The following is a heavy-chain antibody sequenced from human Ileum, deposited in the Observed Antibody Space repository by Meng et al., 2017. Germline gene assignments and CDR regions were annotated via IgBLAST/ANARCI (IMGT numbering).Heavy chain of an antibody. J-gene: IGHJ4*02. CDR1: GDSVSSDTGA. D-gene: IGHD7-27*01. V-gene: IGHV6-1*01. CDR3: AGKDWGEGLDF. Sequence: HVQLRQSGPGLVKHSQTLSLTCAISGDSVSSDTGAWNWIRQSPSRGLGWLGRTYYRSRWYNNYAVSVKSRITINPDTSKNQFSLQLNSVTPDDTAVYYCAGKDWGEGLDFWDQGTLVTVSS. CDR2: TYYRSRWYN.